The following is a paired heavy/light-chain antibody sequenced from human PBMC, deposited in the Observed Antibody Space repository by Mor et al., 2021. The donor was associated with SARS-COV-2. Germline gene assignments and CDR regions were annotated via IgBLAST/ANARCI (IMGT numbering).Light chain of an antibody. CDR2: VGTGGIVG. CDR1: SGYSNYK. J-gene: IGLJ2*01. Sequence: QPVLTQPPSASASLGASVTLTCTLSSGYSNYKVNWYQQRPGKGPRFVMRVGTGGIVGSKGDGIPDRFSVLGSGLNRYLTIKNIQEEDESDYHCGADHGSGSNWVFGGGTKLTVL. V-gene: IGLV9-49*03. CDR3: GADHGSGSNWV.
Heavy chain of an antibody. D-gene: IGHD2-21*02. CDR3: VRQIVVVTIDNWFDP. CDR1: GYNFTTYW. Sequence: EVQLVQSGAEVRKPGESLRISCKGIGYNFTTYWISWVRQLPGKGLEWMGRIDPSDSYTDYSPSFQGRVTFSADKSITTAYLQWSSLKASDTAMYYCVRQIVVVTIDNWFDPWGQGTLVTVSS. J-gene: IGHJ5*02. CDR2: IDPSDSYT. V-gene: IGHV5-10-1*03.